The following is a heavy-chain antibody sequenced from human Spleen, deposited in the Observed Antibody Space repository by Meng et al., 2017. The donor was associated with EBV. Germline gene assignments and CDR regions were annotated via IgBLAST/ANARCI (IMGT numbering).Heavy chain of an antibody. J-gene: IGHJ4*02. D-gene: IGHD3-16*01. CDR1: GGTFANYD. Sequence: QGWLLLFEEEVNTPGSTVSVSCGASGGTFANYDVSWVRQAPGQGLGWSGGIIPLFGTTDYERKFKGRLTCTADKSTLTAFMELSSLTSQDTAVYYCASSLGGSVAPVWGQGILVTVSS. CDR3: ASSLGGSVAPV. V-gene: IGHV1-69*06. CDR2: IIPLFGTT.